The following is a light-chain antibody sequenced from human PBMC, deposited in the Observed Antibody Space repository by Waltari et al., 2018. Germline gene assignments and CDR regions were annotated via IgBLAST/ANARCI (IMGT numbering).Light chain of an antibody. CDR3: SSSTRTSTLV. CDR2: RVT. CDR1: SSDIGGYAY. V-gene: IGLV2-14*01. J-gene: IGLJ2*01. Sequence: QSALTQPASVSGSPGQSITISCTGTSSDIGGYAYVSWYPQHPAQAPKLLIYRVTYRPSGVSRRFSGSKSGNTASLSISGLQPEDEADYYCSSSTRTSTLVFGGGTKLTV.